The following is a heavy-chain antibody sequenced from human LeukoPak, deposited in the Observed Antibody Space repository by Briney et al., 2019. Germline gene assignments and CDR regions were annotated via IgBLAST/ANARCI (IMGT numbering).Heavy chain of an antibody. CDR1: GGSISSYY. CDR3: ARGQRGGYYDILTGYSSSGSYYYYGMDV. J-gene: IGHJ6*02. V-gene: IGHV4-59*01. CDR2: IYYSGST. D-gene: IGHD3-9*01. Sequence: PSETLSLTCTVSGGSISSYYWSWIRQPPGKGLEWIGYIYYSGSTNYNPSLKSRVTISVDTSKNQFSLKLSSVTAADTAVYYCARGQRGGYYDILTGYSSSGSYYYYGMDVWGQGTTVTVSS.